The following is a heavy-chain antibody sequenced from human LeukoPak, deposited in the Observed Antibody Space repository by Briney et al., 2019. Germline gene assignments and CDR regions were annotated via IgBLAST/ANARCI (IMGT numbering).Heavy chain of an antibody. V-gene: IGHV3-23*01. CDR1: GFRFSSYA. CDR3: ARGSEREYYFDY. J-gene: IGHJ4*02. CDR2: ISGSGGST. Sequence: GGSLRLSCAASGFRFSSYAMSWVRQAPGKGLEWVSAISGSGGSTYYADSVKGRFTISRDNSKNTLYLQMNSLRAEDTAVYYCARGSEREYYFDYWGQGTLVTVSS. D-gene: IGHD3-10*01.